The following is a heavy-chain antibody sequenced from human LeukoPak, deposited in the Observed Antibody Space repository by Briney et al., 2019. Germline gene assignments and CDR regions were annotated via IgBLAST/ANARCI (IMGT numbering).Heavy chain of an antibody. Sequence: QAGGSLRLSSAASGFTFSSYTMSWVRQAPGKGLEWVSGISGSGSTTYYADSVKGRSTISRNNSENTLYLQMNSLRAEDTAVYYCAKDDRLSSGYGSSDYWGQGTLVTVSS. J-gene: IGHJ4*02. V-gene: IGHV3-23*01. CDR3: AKDDRLSSGYGSSDY. D-gene: IGHD3-10*01. CDR1: GFTFSSYT. CDR2: ISGSGSTT.